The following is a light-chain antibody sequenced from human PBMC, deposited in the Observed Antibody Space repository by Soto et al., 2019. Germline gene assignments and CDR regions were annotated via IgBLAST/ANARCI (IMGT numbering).Light chain of an antibody. CDR1: SSDVGSYNL. J-gene: IGLJ1*01. CDR2: EGS. CDR3: CSYAGGRNV. Sequence: QSVLTQPASLSGFPGQSITISCTGTSSDVGSYNLVSWYQHHPGKAPKLMLFEGSKRPSGVSNRFSGSKSGNTASLTISGLQAEDEADYYCCSYAGGRNVFGTGTKVTVL. V-gene: IGLV2-23*03.